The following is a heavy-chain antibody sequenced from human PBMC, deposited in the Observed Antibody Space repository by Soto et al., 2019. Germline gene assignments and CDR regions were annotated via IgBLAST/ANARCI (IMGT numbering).Heavy chain of an antibody. CDR2: IKYSGST. CDR1: GDSISSSSYY. Sequence: QVQLQESGPGLVKPSETLSLTCTVSGDSISSSSYYWGWIRQPPGKGLEWIGSIKYSGSTYYNPSPHSRVTIPGDTSKKLFSLKPPSVTAAGTAVYYCARASSTMVRRDYWGQGTLVTVSS. CDR3: ARASSTMVRRDY. D-gene: IGHD3-10*01. V-gene: IGHV4-39*02. J-gene: IGHJ4*02.